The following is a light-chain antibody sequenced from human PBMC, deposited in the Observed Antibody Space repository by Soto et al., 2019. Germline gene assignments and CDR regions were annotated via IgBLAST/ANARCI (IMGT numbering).Light chain of an antibody. CDR2: AAS. CDR3: LKDYNYPLT. V-gene: IGKV1-6*01. J-gene: IGKJ1*01. Sequence: AIQMTQSPSSLSASVGDRVTITCRASQGIRNDLGWYQQKPGKAPKLLIYAASSLQSGVPSWFSGSGSGTDFTLTINNLQPEDFATYYCLKDYNYPLTFGEGTKVEIK. CDR1: QGIRND.